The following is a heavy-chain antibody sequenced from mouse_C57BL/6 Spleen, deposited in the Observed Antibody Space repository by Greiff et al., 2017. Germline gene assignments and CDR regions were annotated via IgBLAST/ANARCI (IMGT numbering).Heavy chain of an antibody. V-gene: IGHV1-7*01. CDR3: ARKRNYYGSGPPYWYFGV. CDR2: INPSSGYT. CDR1: GYTFTSYW. J-gene: IGHJ1*03. Sequence: QVQLKESGAELAKPGASVKLSCKASGYTFTSYWMHWVKQRPGQGLEWIGYINPSSGYTKYNQKFKDQATLTADKSSSTAYMQLSSLTYEVSAVYYCARKRNYYGSGPPYWYFGVWGTGTTVTVSS. D-gene: IGHD1-1*01.